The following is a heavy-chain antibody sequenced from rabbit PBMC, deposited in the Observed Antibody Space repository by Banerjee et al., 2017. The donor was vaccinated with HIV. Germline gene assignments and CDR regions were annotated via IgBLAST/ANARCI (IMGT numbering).Heavy chain of an antibody. CDR1: GIDFSSYYY. V-gene: IGHV1S45*01. J-gene: IGHJ4*01. Sequence: QQQLEESGGGLVKPGGTLTLTCKASGIDFSSYYYMCWVRQAPGKGLEWIACIYADGSGYTYYASWAKGRFTISKTSSTTVTLQMTSLTAADTATYFCAREVYTYDYGGAAYVMTFNLWGPGTLVTVS. CDR2: IYADGSGYT. D-gene: IGHD6-1*01. CDR3: AREVYTYDYGGAAYVMTFNL.